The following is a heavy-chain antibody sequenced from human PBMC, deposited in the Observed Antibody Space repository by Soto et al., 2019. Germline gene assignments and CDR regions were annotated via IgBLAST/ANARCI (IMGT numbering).Heavy chain of an antibody. V-gene: IGHV4-59*01. Sequence: SETLSLTCTVSGGSISSYYWSWIRQPPGKGLEWIGYIHYSGTTNHNPSLRSRVTISVDTSKNQFSLKLSSVTAADTAVYYCAREATVGVYFDYWGQGPLVTVSS. D-gene: IGHD4-17*01. CDR1: GGSISSYY. J-gene: IGHJ4*02. CDR2: IHYSGTT. CDR3: AREATVGVYFDY.